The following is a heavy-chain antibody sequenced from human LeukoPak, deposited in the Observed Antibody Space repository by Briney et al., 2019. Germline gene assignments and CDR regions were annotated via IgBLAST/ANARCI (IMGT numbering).Heavy chain of an antibody. D-gene: IGHD6-13*01. J-gene: IGHJ6*02. Sequence: GGSLRLSCAASGFTFDDYAMHWVRQAPGKGLEWVSGISWNSGSIGYADSVKGRFTISRDNAKNSLYLQMNSLRAEDTALYYCAKDIGIAAAGYYYYYGMDVWGQGTTVTVSS. V-gene: IGHV3-9*01. CDR3: AKDIGIAAAGYYYYYGMDV. CDR1: GFTFDDYA. CDR2: ISWNSGSI.